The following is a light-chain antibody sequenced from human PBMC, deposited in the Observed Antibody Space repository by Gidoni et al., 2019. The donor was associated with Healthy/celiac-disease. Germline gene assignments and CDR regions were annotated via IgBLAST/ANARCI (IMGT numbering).Light chain of an antibody. V-gene: IGLV1-40*01. CDR3: QSYDSSLSGVV. J-gene: IGLJ2*01. CDR2: GNS. CDR1: SSHIGAGYD. Sequence: QSVLTQPPSVSGAPGTRVTISCTGSSSHIGAGYDVPWYQQLPGTAPKLLIYGNSNGPSGVPDRFSGAKSGTSASLAITGLQSEDEADYYCQSYDSSLSGVVFGGGTKLTVL.